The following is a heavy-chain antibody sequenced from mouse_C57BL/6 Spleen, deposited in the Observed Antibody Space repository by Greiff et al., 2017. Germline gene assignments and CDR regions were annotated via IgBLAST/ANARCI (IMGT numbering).Heavy chain of an antibody. Sequence: VHVKQSGAELVRPGASVKLSCTASGFNIKDDYMHWVKQRPEQGLEWIGWIDPENGDTEYASKFQGKATITADTSSNTAYLPLSSLTSEDTAVYYCTLYYYGSSYDYWGQGTTLTVSS. CDR3: TLYYYGSSYDY. V-gene: IGHV14-4*01. CDR1: GFNIKDDY. D-gene: IGHD1-1*01. CDR2: IDPENGDT. J-gene: IGHJ2*01.